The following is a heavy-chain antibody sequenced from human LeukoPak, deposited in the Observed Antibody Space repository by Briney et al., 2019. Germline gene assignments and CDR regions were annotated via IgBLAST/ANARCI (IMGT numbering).Heavy chain of an antibody. CDR3: ARGTEEAYFDY. J-gene: IGHJ4*02. Sequence: PSETLSLTCAVYGGSFSGYYWSWIRQPPGKGLEWIGEINHSGSTNYNPSLKSRVTISVDTSKNQFSLKLSSVTAADTAVYYCARGTEEAYFDYWGQGTLATVSS. D-gene: IGHD4-11*01. V-gene: IGHV4-34*01. CDR1: GGSFSGYY. CDR2: INHSGST.